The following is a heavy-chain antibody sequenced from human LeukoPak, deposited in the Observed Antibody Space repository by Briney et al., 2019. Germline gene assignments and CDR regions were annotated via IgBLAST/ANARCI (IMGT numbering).Heavy chain of an antibody. D-gene: IGHD3-16*01. V-gene: IGHV3-23*01. CDR1: GFTFSSYA. J-gene: IGHJ6*02. CDR3: AKDLSYGLDV. Sequence: GGSLRLSCAASGFTFSSYAMSWVRQAPGEGLEWVSAISGSGGSTYYAGSVKGRFTISRDNSKNTLYLQVNSLRAEDTALYYCAKDLSYGLDVWGQGTTVTVSS. CDR2: ISGSGGST.